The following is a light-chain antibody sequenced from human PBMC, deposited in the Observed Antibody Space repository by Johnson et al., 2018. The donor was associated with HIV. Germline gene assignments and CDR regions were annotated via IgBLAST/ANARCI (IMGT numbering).Light chain of an antibody. CDR3: QSYDNALSGSKV. V-gene: IGLV1-40*01. J-gene: IGLJ1*01. CDR2: GND. Sequence: QSVLTQPPSVSGAPGQRVTISCTGSSSNIGAGYDVHWYQQFPGTAPKLLIYGNDNRPSGLPERFSGPNSGPSASLAITRLQAEDEADYYCQSYDNALSGSKVFGTGTEVTVL. CDR1: SSNIGAGYD.